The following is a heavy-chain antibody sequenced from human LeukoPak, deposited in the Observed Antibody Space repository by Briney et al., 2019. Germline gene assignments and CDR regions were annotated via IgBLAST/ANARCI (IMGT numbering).Heavy chain of an antibody. Sequence: PGGSLRLSCAASGFTFSDYSMNWVRQAPGKGLEWLSYITPSSSTIYYADSVKGRFTISRDNAKNSLYLQMNSLRAEDTAVYYCAKDLSQDIVVVPAAGDYWGQGTLVTVSS. CDR3: AKDLSQDIVVVPAAGDY. J-gene: IGHJ4*02. V-gene: IGHV3-48*04. CDR1: GFTFSDYS. D-gene: IGHD2-2*01. CDR2: ITPSSSTI.